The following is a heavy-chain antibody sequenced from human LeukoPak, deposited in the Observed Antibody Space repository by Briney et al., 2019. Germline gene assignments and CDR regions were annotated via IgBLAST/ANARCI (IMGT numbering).Heavy chain of an antibody. J-gene: IGHJ3*02. V-gene: IGHV3-48*03. CDR1: GFTFSAYD. CDR3: ARPGYSSSWSAFDI. D-gene: IGHD6-13*01. Sequence: GGSPRLSCAASGFTFSAYDMNWVRQAPGKGLEWVSHITSSGSTIYYADSVKGRFTISRDNAKNSLYLQMNSLRAEDTAVYYCARPGYSSSWSAFDIWGQGTMVTVSS. CDR2: ITSSGSTI.